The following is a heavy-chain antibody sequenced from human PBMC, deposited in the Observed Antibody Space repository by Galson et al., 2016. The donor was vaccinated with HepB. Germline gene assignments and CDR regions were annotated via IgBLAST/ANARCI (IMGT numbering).Heavy chain of an antibody. V-gene: IGHV3-73*01. CDR1: GFTFSVSA. J-gene: IGHJ6*02. CDR3: TRIQCGLDV. Sequence: SLRLSCAASGFTFSVSAIHWVRQAPGKGLEWVGRTRTRKNRYATSYAASVKGRFTISRDDSKDTAYLQTNSLQVEDTATYSCTRIQCGLDVWGQGTTVTVSS. CDR2: TRTRKNRYAT.